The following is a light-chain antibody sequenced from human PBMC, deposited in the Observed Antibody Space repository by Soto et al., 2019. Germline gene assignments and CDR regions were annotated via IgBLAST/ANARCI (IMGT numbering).Light chain of an antibody. J-gene: IGLJ1*01. CDR3: QTWGTGIQV. CDR1: SGHSSYA. Sequence: QLVLTQSPSASASLGASVKLTCTLSSGHSSYASAWHQQQPEKGPRYLMKLNSDGSHSKGDGIPDLFSGSSSGAERYLTISSLQSEDEADYYCQTWGTGIQVFGTGTKLTVL. V-gene: IGLV4-69*01. CDR2: LNSDGSH.